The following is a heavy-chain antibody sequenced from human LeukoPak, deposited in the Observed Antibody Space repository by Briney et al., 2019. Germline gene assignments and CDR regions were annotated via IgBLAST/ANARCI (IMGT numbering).Heavy chain of an antibody. CDR3: AKITPGDYARERFNWFDP. J-gene: IGHJ5*02. Sequence: SETLSLTCTVSGYSISSGYYWGWIRQPPGKGLEWIGSIYHSGSTYYNPSLRSRVTISVDTSKNQFSLKLSSVTAADTAVYYCAKITPGDYARERFNWFDPWGQGTLVTVSS. CDR1: GYSISSGYY. CDR2: IYHSGST. D-gene: IGHD4-17*01. V-gene: IGHV4-38-2*02.